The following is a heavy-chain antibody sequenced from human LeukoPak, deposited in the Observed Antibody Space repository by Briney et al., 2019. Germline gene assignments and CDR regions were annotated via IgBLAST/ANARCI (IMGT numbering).Heavy chain of an antibody. D-gene: IGHD6-13*01. CDR1: GGSFSGYY. V-gene: IGHV3-9*01. CDR3: AKGGYSILYYFDY. J-gene: IGHJ4*02. Sequence: LPLTCAVYGGSFSGYYWSWIRQPPWKGLEWVSGISWNSGSIGYADSVKGRFTISRDNAKNSLYLQMNSLRAEDTALYYCAKGGYSILYYFDYWGQGTLVTVSS. CDR2: ISWNSGSI.